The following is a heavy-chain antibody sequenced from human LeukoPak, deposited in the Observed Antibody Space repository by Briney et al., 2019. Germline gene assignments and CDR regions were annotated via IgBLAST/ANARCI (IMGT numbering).Heavy chain of an antibody. D-gene: IGHD3-3*01. J-gene: IGHJ6*03. V-gene: IGHV4-34*01. CDR1: GGSFSGYY. CDR2: INHSGST. Sequence: SETLSLTCAVYGGSFSGYYWSWIRQPPGKGLEWFGEINHSGSTNYNPSLKSRVTISVDTSKNQFSLKLSSVTAADTAVYYCRGGSPYYYYYYMDVWGKGTTVTVSS. CDR3: RGGSPYYYYYYMDV.